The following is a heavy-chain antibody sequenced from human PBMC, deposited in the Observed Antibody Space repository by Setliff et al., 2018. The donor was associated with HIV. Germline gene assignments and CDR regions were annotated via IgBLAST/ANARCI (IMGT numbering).Heavy chain of an antibody. Sequence: GGSLRLSCASSGFTFSSYAMTWVRQAPGKGLECVAVISGSGGDTCYADSVKGRFVISREKSKSTLYLQMNSLRAEDTAVYYCAKKTAAYTSGSWLHYWGQGTLVTVSS. J-gene: IGHJ4*02. D-gene: IGHD3-10*01. CDR2: ISGSGGDT. CDR1: GFTFSSYA. V-gene: IGHV3-23*01. CDR3: AKKTAAYTSGSWLHY.